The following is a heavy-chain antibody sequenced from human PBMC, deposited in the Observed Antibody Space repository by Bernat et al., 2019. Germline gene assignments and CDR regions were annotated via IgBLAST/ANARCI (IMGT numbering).Heavy chain of an antibody. V-gene: IGHV4-34*01. CDR2: INHSGST. J-gene: IGHJ4*02. CDR3: ARWGVRGIRYMTTVTFLDY. Sequence: QVQLQQWGAGLLKPSETLSLTCAVYGGSFSGYYWSWIRQPPGKGLEWIGEINHSGSTNYNPSLKSRVTISADTSKNQFALKLSSVTAADTAVYYCARWGVRGIRYMTTVTFLDYWGQGTLVTVSS. CDR1: GGSFSGYY. D-gene: IGHD4-17*01.